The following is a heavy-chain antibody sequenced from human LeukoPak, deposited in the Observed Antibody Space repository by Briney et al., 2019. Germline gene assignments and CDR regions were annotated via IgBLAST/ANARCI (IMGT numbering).Heavy chain of an antibody. D-gene: IGHD3-22*01. CDR2: IYYSGIT. CDR3: ARRRYYDGSGYLE. CDR1: GASVSRSDSY. J-gene: IGHJ1*01. V-gene: IGHV4-39*01. Sequence: SAPLSLTCSVSGASVSRSDSYWDWIRQPPGKGLEWIGTIYYSGITYYSPPPKSRVTMSVDPSNNQFSLNLRSVTAADTALYYCARRRYYDGSGYLEWGQGTLLSVSS.